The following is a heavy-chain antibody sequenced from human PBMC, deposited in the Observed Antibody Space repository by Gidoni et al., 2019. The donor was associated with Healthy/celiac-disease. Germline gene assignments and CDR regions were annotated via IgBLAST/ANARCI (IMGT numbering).Heavy chain of an antibody. CDR3: TTDCGGDCYSPGAFDV. V-gene: IGHV3-15*07. D-gene: IGHD2-21*02. CDR2: IKSKTYRGTT. Sequence: EVQLVESRGGLVMPGGTLSISCAAAGVTFSNAGMDRVRQAPGKGLELVGPIKSKTYRGTTHYAAPVKGRFTISSDDAKNTLYLQMNSLKAEDTSLYYCTTDCGGDCYSPGAFDVWGQGTMVTVSS. J-gene: IGHJ3*01. CDR1: GVTFSNAG.